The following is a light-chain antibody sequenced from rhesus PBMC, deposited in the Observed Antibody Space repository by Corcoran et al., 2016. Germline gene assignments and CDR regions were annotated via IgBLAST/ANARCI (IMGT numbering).Light chain of an antibody. CDR3: QQYSKWPRT. CDR2: GAS. CDR1: QSVSSS. V-gene: IGKV3-42*03. J-gene: IGKJ1*01. Sequence: EIVLTQSPATLSLSPGQRAILSCRASQSVSSSLAWYQQKPGQVSRLLIYGASGRATGIEDRFSGRGYGTVFTLTSTSLEPEDFAVYFCQQYSKWPRTFGQGTKVEIK.